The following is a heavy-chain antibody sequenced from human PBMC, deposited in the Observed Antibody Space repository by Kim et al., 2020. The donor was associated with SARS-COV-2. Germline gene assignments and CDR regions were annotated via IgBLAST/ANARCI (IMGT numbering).Heavy chain of an antibody. V-gene: IGHV1-18*01. Sequence: ASVKVSCKASGYTFSNSGISWVRHAPGQGLEWMGWINVYNGNTNYAQKLQGRVTMTTDTSTSTAYMELRSLRSDDTAVYYCARGGYYDILTGSDEEPGYFDHLGQGTLVTVSS. CDR1: GYTFSNSG. D-gene: IGHD3-9*01. J-gene: IGHJ4*02. CDR3: ARGGYYDILTGSDEEPGYFDH. CDR2: INVYNGNT.